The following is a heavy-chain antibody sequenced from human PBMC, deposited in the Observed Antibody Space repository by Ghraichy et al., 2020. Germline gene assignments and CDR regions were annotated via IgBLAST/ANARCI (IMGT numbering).Heavy chain of an antibody. CDR2: ISSNGGST. Sequence: GGSLRLSCSVSGFTFSSYAMHWVRQAPGKGLEYVSAISSNGGSTYYADSVKGRFTISRDNSKNTLYLQMSSLRAEDTAMYYCVKPLGLSYCGGDCYFPYWGQGALVTVSS. J-gene: IGHJ4*02. CDR3: VKPLGLSYCGGDCYFPY. V-gene: IGHV3-64D*06. D-gene: IGHD2-21*02. CDR1: GFTFSSYA.